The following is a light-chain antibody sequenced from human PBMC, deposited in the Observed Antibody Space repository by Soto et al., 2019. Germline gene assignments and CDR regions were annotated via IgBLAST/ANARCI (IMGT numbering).Light chain of an antibody. Sequence: PGERATLSCMSSQSVRTYLAWYQQKPGQAPRLLISDASKRATGIPARFSGSGSGTDFTLTISSLEAEDFAVYYCHQRSNWPRTFGGGTKVDIK. CDR2: DAS. V-gene: IGKV3-11*01. CDR1: QSVRTY. J-gene: IGKJ4*01. CDR3: HQRSNWPRT.